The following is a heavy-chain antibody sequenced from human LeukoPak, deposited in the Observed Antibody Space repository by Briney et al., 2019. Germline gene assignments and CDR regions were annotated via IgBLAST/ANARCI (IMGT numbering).Heavy chain of an antibody. CDR2: ISAYNGNT. D-gene: IGHD3-10*01. CDR1: GYTFTNYG. Sequence: ASVKVSCKASGYTFTNYGISWVRQAPGQGLEWMGWISAYNGNTNYAQKLQGRVTMTTDTSTSTAYMELRSLRSDDTAVYYCARDTMVRGVKNIRSLGYWGQGTLVTVSS. V-gene: IGHV1-18*01. J-gene: IGHJ4*02. CDR3: ARDTMVRGVKNIRSLGY.